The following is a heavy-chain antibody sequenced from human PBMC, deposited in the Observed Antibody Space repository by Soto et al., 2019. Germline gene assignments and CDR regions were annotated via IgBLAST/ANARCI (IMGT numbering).Heavy chain of an antibody. CDR2: INPNSGGT. Sequence: ASVKVSCKASGYTFTGYYMHWVRQAPGQGLEWMGWINPNSGGTNYAQKFQGRVTMTRDTSISTAYMELSRLRSDDTAVYYCARGDRIREGHPIAAAGRANWFDPWGQGTLVTVSS. CDR1: GYTFTGYY. CDR3: ARGDRIREGHPIAAAGRANWFDP. J-gene: IGHJ5*02. V-gene: IGHV1-2*02. D-gene: IGHD6-13*01.